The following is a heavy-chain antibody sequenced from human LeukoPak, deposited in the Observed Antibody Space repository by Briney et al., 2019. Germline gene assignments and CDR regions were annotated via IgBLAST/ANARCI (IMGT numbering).Heavy chain of an antibody. CDR1: GGSISRYY. CDR3: ARHEGGLHP. Sequence: SETLSLTCTVSGGSISRYYWSWIRQPPGKGLEWFGYIYTSGSTNYNPSLKSRVTISVDTSKNQFSLKLSSVTAADTAVYYCARHEGGLHPWGQGTLVTVSS. V-gene: IGHV4-4*09. J-gene: IGHJ5*02. CDR2: IYTSGST. D-gene: IGHD5-12*01.